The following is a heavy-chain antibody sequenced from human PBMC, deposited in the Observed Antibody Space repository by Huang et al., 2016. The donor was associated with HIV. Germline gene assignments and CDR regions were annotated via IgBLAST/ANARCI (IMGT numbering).Heavy chain of an antibody. Sequence: EVQLLESGGGLVQPGGSLRLSCAASGFTFNSYAMSWVRQARGKGLEGVSTIRGSGLTTYYADSVKGRFTISRDNSKNTLYLQINSLRAEDTAVYYCAKDSDYNWHHCDYWGQGNLVSVSS. CDR1: GFTFNSYA. V-gene: IGHV3-23*01. J-gene: IGHJ4*02. CDR3: AKDSDYNWHHCDY. CDR2: IRGSGLTT. D-gene: IGHD1-1*01.